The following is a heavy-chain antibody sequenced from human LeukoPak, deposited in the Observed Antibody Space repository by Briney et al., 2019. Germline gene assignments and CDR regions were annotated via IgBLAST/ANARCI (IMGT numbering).Heavy chain of an antibody. CDR3: AKMDTYQTFDY. CDR1: GFTFSSYA. Sequence: GGSLRLSCAASGFTFSSYAMSWVRQAPVKVLEWVSAISGSGGSTYYADSVKGRFTISRDNSKNTLYLQMNSLRAEDTAVYYCAKMDTYQTFDYWGQGTLVTVSS. J-gene: IGHJ4*02. V-gene: IGHV3-23*01. CDR2: ISGSGGST. D-gene: IGHD5-18*01.